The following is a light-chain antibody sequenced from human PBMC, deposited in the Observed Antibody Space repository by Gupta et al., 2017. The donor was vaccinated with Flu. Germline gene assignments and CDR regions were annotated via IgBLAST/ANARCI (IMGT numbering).Light chain of an antibody. Sequence: QSALTQPASVSGSPGQSITISCTGASSDVGRYNFVSWYQQHQGKAPKVMIYEVSNRPSGVSNRFSGSKSGNTASLTISGLQAEDEGDYYCSSYTSNNTVLFGGGTKLTVL. CDR3: SSYTSNNTVL. J-gene: IGLJ2*01. CDR2: EVS. V-gene: IGLV2-14*01. CDR1: SSDVGRYNF.